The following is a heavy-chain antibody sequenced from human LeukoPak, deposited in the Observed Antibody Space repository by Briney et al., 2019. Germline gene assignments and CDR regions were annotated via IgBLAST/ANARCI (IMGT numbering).Heavy chain of an antibody. CDR3: AKVHITILGDFDY. CDR2: ISSSGGGT. J-gene: IGHJ4*02. V-gene: IGHV3-23*01. Sequence: GGSLRLSCAASGFTFSSYGMTWVRQAPGKGLEWVSDISSSGGGTYYADSVNGRFTISRDNSKNTLYLQMNSLRAEDTAVYYCAKVHITILGDFDYWGQGTLVTVSA. D-gene: IGHD3-3*01. CDR1: GFTFSSYG.